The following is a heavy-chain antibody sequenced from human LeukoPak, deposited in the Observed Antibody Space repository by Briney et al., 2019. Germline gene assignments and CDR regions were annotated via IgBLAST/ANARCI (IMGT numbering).Heavy chain of an antibody. V-gene: IGHV3-9*01. J-gene: IGHJ3*02. CDR3: AKDQDGMDYNDAFDI. Sequence: GGSLRLSCAASGFTFDDYAMHWVRHAPGKGLEWVSGISWNSGSIGYADSVKGRFTISRDNAKNSLYLQMNSLRAEDTAVYYCAKDQDGMDYNDAFDIWGQGTMVTVSS. D-gene: IGHD4-11*01. CDR1: GFTFDDYA. CDR2: ISWNSGSI.